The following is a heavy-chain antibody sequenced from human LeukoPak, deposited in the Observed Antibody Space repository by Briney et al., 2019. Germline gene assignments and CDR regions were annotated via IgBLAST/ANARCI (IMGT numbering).Heavy chain of an antibody. V-gene: IGHV3-74*01. D-gene: IGHD1-20*01. Sequence: PGGSLRLSCGASGFTFSSYWMHWVRQAPGKGLVWISRINSDGSTTSYADSVKGRFTISRDNAKNTLYLQMNSLKPEDTAVYYCARDTNNGLDVWGRGTTVTVSS. CDR2: INSDGSTT. CDR3: ARDTNNGLDV. J-gene: IGHJ6*02. CDR1: GFTFSSYW.